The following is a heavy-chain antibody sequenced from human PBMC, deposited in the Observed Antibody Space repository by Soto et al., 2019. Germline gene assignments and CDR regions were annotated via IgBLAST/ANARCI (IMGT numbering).Heavy chain of an antibody. D-gene: IGHD1-7*01. Sequence: VASVKVSCKASGYTFTSYGISWVRQAPGQGLEWMGWISAYNGNTNYAQKLQGRVTMTTDTSTSTAYMELRSLRSDDTAVYYCAREKLELPLSSGMDVWGQGTTVTVSS. CDR3: AREKLELPLSSGMDV. CDR1: GYTFTSYG. J-gene: IGHJ6*02. V-gene: IGHV1-18*04. CDR2: ISAYNGNT.